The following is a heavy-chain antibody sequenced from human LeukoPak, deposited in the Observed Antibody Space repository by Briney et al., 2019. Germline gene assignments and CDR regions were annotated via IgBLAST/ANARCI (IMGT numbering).Heavy chain of an antibody. J-gene: IGHJ3*02. CDR1: GDSVSSNSAA. V-gene: IGHV6-1*01. D-gene: IGHD1-1*01. Sequence: SQTLSFTCGISGDSVSSNSAAWNWIRQSPSRGLEWLGRTYYRSKWNTQYAVSVKSRISINPDTSKNQFSLQLNSVTPEDTAVYYCARGTRALWNGEVFDIWGQGTMVTVSS. CDR2: TYYRSKWNT. CDR3: ARGTRALWNGEVFDI.